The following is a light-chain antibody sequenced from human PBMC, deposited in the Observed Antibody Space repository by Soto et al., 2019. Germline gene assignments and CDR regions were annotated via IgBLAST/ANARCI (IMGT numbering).Light chain of an antibody. CDR1: QDIGTK. CDR3: QQYYHWRT. Sequence: EMEITQSPAILSVSTGERGTLSCRASQDIGTKLAWYQQKPGQAPSLLMYDVSTRASAAPARFSGSGSGSEFTLTISXLQSEDFAIYFCQQYYHWRTLGQGTKVDIK. V-gene: IGKV3-15*01. CDR2: DVS. J-gene: IGKJ1*01.